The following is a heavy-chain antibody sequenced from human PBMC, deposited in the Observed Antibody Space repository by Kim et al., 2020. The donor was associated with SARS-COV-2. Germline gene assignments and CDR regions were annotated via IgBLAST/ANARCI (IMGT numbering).Heavy chain of an antibody. V-gene: IGHV1-2*02. Sequence: TNYAQKFQGRVTMTRDTSISTAYVELSRLKSDDTAIYYCAREEAYYGMDVWGQGTTVTVSS. CDR2: T. CDR3: AREEAYYGMDV. J-gene: IGHJ6*02.